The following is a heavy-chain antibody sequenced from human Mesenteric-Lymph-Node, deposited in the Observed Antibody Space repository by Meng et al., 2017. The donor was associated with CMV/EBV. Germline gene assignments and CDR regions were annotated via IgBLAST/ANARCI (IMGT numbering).Heavy chain of an antibody. Sequence: SVKVSCKASGGTFSSYAISWVRQAPGQGLEWMGGIIPILGIANYAQKFQGRVTITADKSTSTASMELSSLRSEDTAVYYCARTIPRRYCSSTSCYTRFDPWGQGTLVTVSS. CDR2: IIPILGIA. J-gene: IGHJ5*02. CDR1: GGTFSSYA. CDR3: ARTIPRRYCSSTSCYTRFDP. V-gene: IGHV1-69*10. D-gene: IGHD2-2*02.